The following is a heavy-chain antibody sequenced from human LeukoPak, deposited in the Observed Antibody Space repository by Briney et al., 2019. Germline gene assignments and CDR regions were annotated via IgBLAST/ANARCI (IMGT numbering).Heavy chain of an antibody. D-gene: IGHD6-13*01. Sequence: ASVKVSCKASGYTFTSYDINWVRQATGQGLEWMGWMNPNSGNTGYAQKFQGRVTITRNTSISTAYMELSSLRSEDTAVYYCARLKSIAAAVNWFDPWGQGTLVTVSS. CDR3: ARLKSIAAAVNWFDP. J-gene: IGHJ5*02. CDR1: GYTFTSYD. V-gene: IGHV1-8*03. CDR2: MNPNSGNT.